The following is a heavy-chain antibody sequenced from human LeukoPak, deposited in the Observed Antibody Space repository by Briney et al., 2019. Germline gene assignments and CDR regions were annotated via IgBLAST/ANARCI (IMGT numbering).Heavy chain of an antibody. CDR3: ARASDSSGYYAPQHYFDY. D-gene: IGHD3-22*01. Sequence: ASVKASCKASGYTFTRFYMHWVRQAPGQGLEWKGIINPSGGSTSYTQKFQGRATMTRDTSTTTVYMELSSLRSEDTAVYYCARASDSSGYYAPQHYFDYWGQGTPVTVSS. V-gene: IGHV1-46*03. CDR1: GYTFTRFY. CDR2: INPSGGST. J-gene: IGHJ4*02.